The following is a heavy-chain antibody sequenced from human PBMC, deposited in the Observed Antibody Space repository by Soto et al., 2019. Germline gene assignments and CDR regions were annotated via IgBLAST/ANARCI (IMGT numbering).Heavy chain of an antibody. V-gene: IGHV3-9*01. CDR1: GFTFSSYA. J-gene: IGHJ3*01. Sequence: EVQLLESGGGLVQPGGSLRLSCAASGFTFSSYAMSWVRQAPGKGLEWVSGISWHSVSVGYADSVKGRFTISRDNAKNSLYHQMNSLRADDTALYYCSKGGTQQLAKPQGEDDAFDFWGRGTLVIVSS. CDR2: ISWHSVSV. D-gene: IGHD6-13*01. CDR3: SKGGTQQLAKPQGEDDAFDF.